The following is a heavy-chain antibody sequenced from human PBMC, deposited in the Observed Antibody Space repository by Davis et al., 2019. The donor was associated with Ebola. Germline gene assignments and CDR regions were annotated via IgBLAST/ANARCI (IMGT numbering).Heavy chain of an antibody. Sequence: PSETLSLTCTVSGGSISSYYWSWIRQPPGKGLEWIGYIHYSGTTNYNPSLKSRVTISLDTSKNQFSLRLISVTAADTAVYYCSGSSGWYSPDYWGQGTLVTISS. CDR3: SGSSGWYSPDY. V-gene: IGHV4-59*08. CDR1: GGSISSYY. CDR2: IHYSGTT. D-gene: IGHD6-19*01. J-gene: IGHJ4*02.